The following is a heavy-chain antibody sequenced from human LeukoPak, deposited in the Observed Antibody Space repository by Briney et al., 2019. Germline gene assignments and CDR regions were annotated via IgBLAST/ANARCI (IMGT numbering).Heavy chain of an antibody. CDR3: AKGDFCGGDCYSGPIDY. V-gene: IGHV3-9*01. CDR1: GFTFDDYA. Sequence: AGGSLRLSCAAPGFTFDDYAMHWVRQAPGKGLEWVSGISWNSGSIGYADSVKGRFTISRDNAKNSLYLQMNSLRAEDTALYYCAKGDFCGGDCYSGPIDYWGQGTLVTVSS. J-gene: IGHJ4*02. D-gene: IGHD2-21*02. CDR2: ISWNSGSI.